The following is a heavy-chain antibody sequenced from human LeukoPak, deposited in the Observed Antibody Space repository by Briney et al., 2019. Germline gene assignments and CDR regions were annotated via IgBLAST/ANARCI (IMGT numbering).Heavy chain of an antibody. V-gene: IGHV4-38-2*02. CDR2: IYYSGST. CDR3: ARVARYYDSSH. CDR1: GYSISSGYY. J-gene: IGHJ4*02. Sequence: SETLSLTCTVSGYSISSGYYWGWIRQPPGKGLEWIGYIYYSGSTNYNPSLKSRVTISVDTSKNQFSLKLSSVTAADTAVYYCARVARYYDSSHWGQGTLVTVSS. D-gene: IGHD3-22*01.